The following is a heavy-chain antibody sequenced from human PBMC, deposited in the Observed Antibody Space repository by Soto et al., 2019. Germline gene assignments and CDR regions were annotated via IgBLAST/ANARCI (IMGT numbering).Heavy chain of an antibody. Sequence: PGGSLRLSCAASGFTFSSYSMNWVRQAPGKGLEWVSSISSSGSYIYYADSLKGRFTISRDNSKNTLYLQMDSLRAEDTALYYCARAPGSYGYPNYFDYWGQGTLVTVSS. J-gene: IGHJ4*02. CDR2: ISSSGSYI. CDR1: GFTFSSYS. CDR3: ARAPGSYGYPNYFDY. V-gene: IGHV3-21*04. D-gene: IGHD5-18*01.